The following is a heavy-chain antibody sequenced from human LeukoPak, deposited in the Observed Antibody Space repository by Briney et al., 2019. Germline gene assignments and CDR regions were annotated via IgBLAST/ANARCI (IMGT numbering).Heavy chain of an antibody. V-gene: IGHV4-61*02. CDR2: IYTSGST. J-gene: IGHJ5*02. Sequence: SQTLSLTCTVSGGSISSGSYYWSWIRQPAGKGLEWIGRIYTSGSTNYNPSLKSRVTISVDTSKNQFSLKLSSVTAADTAVYYCAREARTYWFDPWGQGTLVTVSS. CDR3: AREARTYWFDP. CDR1: GGSISSGSYY. D-gene: IGHD3/OR15-3a*01.